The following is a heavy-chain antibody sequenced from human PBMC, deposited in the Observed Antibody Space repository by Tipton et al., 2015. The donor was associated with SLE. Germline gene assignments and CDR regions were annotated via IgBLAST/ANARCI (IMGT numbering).Heavy chain of an antibody. Sequence: TLSLTCTVSDDSISSYYWNWIRQPAGKGLEWIGYIYTSGSTNYNPSLKSRVTISLDTSKNQFSLKLSSVTAADTAVYYCAKDEVAAITDYFYGMDVWGQGTPVTVSS. V-gene: IGHV4-4*09. D-gene: IGHD1-26*01. J-gene: IGHJ6*02. CDR1: DDSISSYY. CDR2: IYTSGST. CDR3: AKDEVAAITDYFYGMDV.